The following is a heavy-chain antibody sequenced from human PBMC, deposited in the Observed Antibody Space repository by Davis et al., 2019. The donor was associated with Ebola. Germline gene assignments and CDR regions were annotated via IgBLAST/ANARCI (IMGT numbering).Heavy chain of an antibody. Sequence: GGSLRLSCAASGITLSSYSMNWVRQAPGKGLEWVAFIRYDGSNKYYADSVKGRFTVSRDNSRNTLYLQMNSLRAEDTAVYYCARHDYGDSHFDYWGQGTLVTVSS. V-gene: IGHV3-33*08. J-gene: IGHJ4*02. D-gene: IGHD4-17*01. CDR3: ARHDYGDSHFDY. CDR2: IRYDGSNK. CDR1: GITLSSYS.